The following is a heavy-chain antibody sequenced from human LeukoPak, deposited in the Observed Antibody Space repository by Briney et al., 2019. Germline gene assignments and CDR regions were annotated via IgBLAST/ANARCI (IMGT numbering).Heavy chain of an antibody. CDR2: ISSSSSYI. CDR3: AKNDDSSGYPLKNYFDY. J-gene: IGHJ4*02. Sequence: GGSLRLSCAASGFTFSSYSMNWVRQAPGKGLEWVSSISSSSSYIYYADSVKGRFTISRDNAKNSLYLQMNSLRAEDTAVYYCAKNDDSSGYPLKNYFDYWGQGTLVTVSS. CDR1: GFTFSSYS. V-gene: IGHV3-21*04. D-gene: IGHD3-22*01.